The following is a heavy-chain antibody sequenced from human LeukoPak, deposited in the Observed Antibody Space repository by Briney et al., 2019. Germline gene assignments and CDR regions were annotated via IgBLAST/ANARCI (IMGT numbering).Heavy chain of an antibody. CDR2: IYYSGST. CDR3: ARHWANTIFRGGVFDY. J-gene: IGHJ4*02. D-gene: IGHD3-3*01. Sequence: SETLSLTCTVSGGSISSYYWSWIRQPPGKGLEWIGYIYYSGSTNYNPSLESRVTISVDTSKNQFSLKLSSVTAADTAVYYCARHWANTIFRGGVFDYWGQGTLVTVSS. V-gene: IGHV4-59*08. CDR1: GGSISSYY.